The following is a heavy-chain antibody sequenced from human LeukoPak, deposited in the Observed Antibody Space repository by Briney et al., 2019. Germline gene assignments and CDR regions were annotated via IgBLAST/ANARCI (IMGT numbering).Heavy chain of an antibody. J-gene: IGHJ5*02. Sequence: GTLRLSCAASGLTFSNYWMSWVRQGPGKGLEWIGEINHSGSTNYNPSLKGRVTISVDTSKNQFSLKLSSVTAADTAVYYCARVGGGIVVVPSTRDIWFDPWGQGTLVTVSS. CDR1: GLTFSNYW. CDR3: ARVGGGIVVVPSTRDIWFDP. CDR2: INHSGST. D-gene: IGHD2-2*01. V-gene: IGHV4-34*01.